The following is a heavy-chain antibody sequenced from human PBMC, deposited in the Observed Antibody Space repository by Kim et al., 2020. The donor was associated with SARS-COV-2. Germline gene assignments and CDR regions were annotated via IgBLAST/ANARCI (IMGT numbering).Heavy chain of an antibody. V-gene: IGHV3-30*18. Sequence: GGSLRLSCAASGFTFSSYGMHWVRQAPGKGLEWVAVISYDGSNKYYADSVKGRFTISRDNSKNTLYLQMNSLRAEDTAVYYCAKVGGGSYYYKFFDYWGQGTLVTVSS. CDR2: ISYDGSNK. CDR1: GFTFSSYG. D-gene: IGHD1-26*01. CDR3: AKVGGGSYYYKFFDY. J-gene: IGHJ4*02.